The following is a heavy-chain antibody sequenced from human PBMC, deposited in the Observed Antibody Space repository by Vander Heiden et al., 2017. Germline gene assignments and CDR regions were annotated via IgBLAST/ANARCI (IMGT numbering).Heavy chain of an antibody. J-gene: IGHJ6*02. D-gene: IGHD4-17*01. Sequence: EVQLVESGGGLVQPGRSLRLSWAAPGFTFDDYAMNWVRQAPGKGLEWVSGISWNSGSIGYAESVKGLGTISRDNAKNSLYLQMKSLRAEETALYSCAKDIIPEDGDYVGNYGMDVWGQGTTVTVCS. CDR1: GFTFDDYA. CDR3: AKDIIPEDGDYVGNYGMDV. CDR2: ISWNSGSI. V-gene: IGHV3-9*01.